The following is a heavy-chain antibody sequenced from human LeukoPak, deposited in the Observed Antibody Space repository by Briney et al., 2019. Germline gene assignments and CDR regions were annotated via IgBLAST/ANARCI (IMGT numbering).Heavy chain of an antibody. CDR2: ISGSGGST. D-gene: IGHD2-2*01. CDR3: ATIDCSSTSCYEYYFDY. J-gene: IGHJ4*02. V-gene: IGHV3-23*01. Sequence: GGSLRLSCAASGFTFSSYGMNWVRQAPGKGLEWVSAISGSGGSTYYADSVKGRFTISRDNSKNTLYLQMNSLRAEDTAVYYCATIDCSSTSCYEYYFDYWGQGTLVTVSS. CDR1: GFTFSSYG.